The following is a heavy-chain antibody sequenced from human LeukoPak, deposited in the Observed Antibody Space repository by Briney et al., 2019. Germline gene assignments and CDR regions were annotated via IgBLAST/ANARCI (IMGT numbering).Heavy chain of an antibody. D-gene: IGHD1-14*01. Sequence: GASVKVSCNASGYTFTGYYMHWVRQAPGQGLEWMGWINPNSGGTNYAQKFQGRVTMTRDTSISTAYMELSRLRSDDTAVYYCARGLSKPDYYYYMDVWGKGTTVTVSS. CDR3: ARGLSKPDYYYYMDV. J-gene: IGHJ6*03. CDR2: INPNSGGT. CDR1: GYTFTGYY. V-gene: IGHV1-2*02.